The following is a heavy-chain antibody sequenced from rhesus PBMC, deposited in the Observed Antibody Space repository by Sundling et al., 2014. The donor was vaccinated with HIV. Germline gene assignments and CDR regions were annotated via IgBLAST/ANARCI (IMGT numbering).Heavy chain of an antibody. V-gene: IGHV4-76*01. D-gene: IGHD5-12*01. Sequence: QVQLQESGPGLLKPSETLSLTCAVSRGSISGGYGWAWIRQPPGKGLEWIGTFYSSSGNTYYKRTLESRVTISTDTSMKQFSLNLNSVTAADTAVYYCTREGGFSSYFDSWGQGLLVTVSS. CDR2: FYSSSGNT. CDR3: TREGGFSSYFDS. CDR1: RGSISGGYG. J-gene: IGHJ4*01.